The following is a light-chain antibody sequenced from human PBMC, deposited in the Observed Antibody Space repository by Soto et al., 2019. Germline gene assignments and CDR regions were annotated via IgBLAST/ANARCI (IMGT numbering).Light chain of an antibody. CDR3: QSYENILSTSEVV. CDR1: SSNIGPGYD. J-gene: IGLJ2*01. V-gene: IGLV1-40*01. CDR2: GNN. Sequence: QSVLTQPPSVSGAPGQTVTISCTGSSSNIGPGYDVHWYQQLPGTAPKLLIYGNNNRPSGVPDRFSGSKSGTSASLAITGLKAEDEADYYCQSYENILSTSEVVFGGGTKLTVL.